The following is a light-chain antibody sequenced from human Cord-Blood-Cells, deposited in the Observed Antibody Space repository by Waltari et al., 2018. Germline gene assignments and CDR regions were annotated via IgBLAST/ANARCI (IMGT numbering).Light chain of an antibody. CDR3: SSYTSSSTVV. CDR1: SSDVGGYNY. CDR2: DVS. Sequence: QSALTQPASVSGSPGQSIPISCTGTSSDVGGYNYFSWYQQHPGKAPKLMIYDVSNRPSGVSNRFSGSKSGNTASLTISGLQAEDEADYYCSSYTSSSTVVFGGGTKLTVL. V-gene: IGLV2-14*01. J-gene: IGLJ2*01.